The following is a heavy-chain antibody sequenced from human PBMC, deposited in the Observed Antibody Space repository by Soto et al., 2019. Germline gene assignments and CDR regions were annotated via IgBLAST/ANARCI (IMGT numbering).Heavy chain of an antibody. CDR2: IIPILGIA. CDR1: GGTFSSYT. Sequence: QVQLVQSGAEVKKPGSSVKVSCKASGGTFSSYTISWVRQAPGQGLEWMGRIIPILGIANYAQKFQGRVTITADKSTSTAYMELSSLRSEDAAVYYCAREPSCSSTSCYANWYFDLWGRGTLVTVSS. J-gene: IGHJ2*01. V-gene: IGHV1-69*08. CDR3: AREPSCSSTSCYANWYFDL. D-gene: IGHD2-2*01.